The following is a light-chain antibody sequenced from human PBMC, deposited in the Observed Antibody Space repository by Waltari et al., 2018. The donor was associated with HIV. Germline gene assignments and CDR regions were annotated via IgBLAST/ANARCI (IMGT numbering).Light chain of an antibody. V-gene: IGKV2-28*01. J-gene: IGKJ2*01. CDR3: MQALQTPYT. CDR2: LGS. CDR1: QSLLHSNGYNY. Sequence: DIVMTQSPLSLPVTPGEPASIPCRSSQSLLHSNGYNYLDWYLQKPGQSPQLLIYLGSNRASGVPDRFSGSGSGTDFTLKISRVEAEDVGVYYCMQALQTPYTFGQGTKLETK.